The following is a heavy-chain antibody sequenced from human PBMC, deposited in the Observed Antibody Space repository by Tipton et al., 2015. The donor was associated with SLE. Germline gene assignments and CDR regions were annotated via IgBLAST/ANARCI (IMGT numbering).Heavy chain of an antibody. CDR3: ARLSGDAFDI. Sequence: EWIGEVYHRGSTNYNPSLKSRATISVDTSKNQFSLKVTSVTAADTAMYYCARLSGDAFDIWGQGTMVTVSS. J-gene: IGHJ3*02. V-gene: IGHV4-34*01. D-gene: IGHD1-26*01. CDR2: VYHRGST.